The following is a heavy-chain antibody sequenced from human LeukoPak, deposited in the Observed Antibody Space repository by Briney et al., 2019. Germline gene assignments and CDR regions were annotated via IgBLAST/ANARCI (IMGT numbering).Heavy chain of an antibody. CDR2: ISGSDGST. Sequence: GGSLRLSCAASGFTFSSYAMSWVRQAPGKGLECVSAISGSDGSTYYADSVKGRFTISRDNSKNTLYLQMNSLRAEDTAVYYCAKGGYDILTGYHYGMDVWGKGTTVTVSS. D-gene: IGHD3-9*01. J-gene: IGHJ6*04. V-gene: IGHV3-23*01. CDR1: GFTFSSYA. CDR3: AKGGYDILTGYHYGMDV.